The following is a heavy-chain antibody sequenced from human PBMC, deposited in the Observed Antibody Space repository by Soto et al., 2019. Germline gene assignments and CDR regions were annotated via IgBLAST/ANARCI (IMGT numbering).Heavy chain of an antibody. D-gene: IGHD3-10*01. Sequence: GGSLRLSCAASGFTFNNYAMSWVRQAPGKGLQWVSIITSGGSTYYADSVKGRLIISRDNSRNTLYLQMNSLRTEDTAVYYCEKGGRDTDYWGQGTLVTVSS. CDR2: ITSGGST. V-gene: IGHV3-23*01. CDR3: EKGGRDTDY. CDR1: GFTFNNYA. J-gene: IGHJ4*02.